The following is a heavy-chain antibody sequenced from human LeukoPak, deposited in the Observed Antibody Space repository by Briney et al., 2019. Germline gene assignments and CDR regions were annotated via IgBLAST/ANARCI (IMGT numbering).Heavy chain of an antibody. J-gene: IGHJ3*02. V-gene: IGHV1-69*05. Sequence: SVKVSCKASGGTFSSYAISWVRQAPGQGPEWMGGIIPIFGTANYAQKFQGRVTITTDESTSTAYMELSSLRSEDTAVYYCASRIQRDDAFDIWGQGTMVTVSS. D-gene: IGHD5-18*01. CDR2: IIPIFGTA. CDR1: GGTFSSYA. CDR3: ASRIQRDDAFDI.